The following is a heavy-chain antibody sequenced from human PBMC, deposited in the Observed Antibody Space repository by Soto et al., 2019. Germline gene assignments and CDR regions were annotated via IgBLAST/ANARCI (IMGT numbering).Heavy chain of an antibody. V-gene: IGHV3-23*01. CDR1: GFTFSTYA. Sequence: GGSLRLSCAASGFTFSTYAMSWVRQAPGKGLEWVSAISASGTSTYYADSVKGRFTISRDNSKNTLFLQMSSLRAEDTAVYYRGRCLGFCNTLGCYIWFDYWGQGTLVTVSS. J-gene: IGHJ4*02. CDR3: GRCLGFCNTLGCYIWFDY. CDR2: ISASGTST. D-gene: IGHD2-2*02.